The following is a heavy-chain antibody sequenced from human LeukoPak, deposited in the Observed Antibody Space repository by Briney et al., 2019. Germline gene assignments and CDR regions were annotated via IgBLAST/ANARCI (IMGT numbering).Heavy chain of an antibody. CDR3: ASCHYDSHNYYYYYMDV. CDR1: GYTFTGYY. J-gene: IGHJ6*03. V-gene: IGHV1-2*02. CDR2: INPNSGGT. Sequence: ASVKVSCKASGYTFTGYYMHWVRQAPGQGLEWMGWINPNSGGTNYAQKFQGRVTMTRDTSISTAYMELSRLRSDDTAVYYCASCHYDSHNYYYYYMDVWGKGTTVTVSS. D-gene: IGHD5-12*01.